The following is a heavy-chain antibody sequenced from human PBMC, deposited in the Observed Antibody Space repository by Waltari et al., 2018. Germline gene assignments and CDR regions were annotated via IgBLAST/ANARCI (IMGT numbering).Heavy chain of an antibody. J-gene: IGHJ6*02. V-gene: IGHV1-69*19. D-gene: IGHD6-13*01. CDR3: ARGATAAGTIYYYGMDV. CDR2: IIPIFGTA. CDR1: GGTFSSYA. Sequence: QVQLVQSGAEVKKPGSSVKVSCKASGGTFSSYAISWVRQAPGQGLEWMGGIIPIFGTANYAQKFQGRVTITADESTSTAYMELNSLRAEDTAVYYCARGATAAGTIYYYGMDVWGQGTTVTVSS.